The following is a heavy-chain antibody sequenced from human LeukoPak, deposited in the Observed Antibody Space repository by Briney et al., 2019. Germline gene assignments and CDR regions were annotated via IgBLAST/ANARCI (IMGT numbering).Heavy chain of an antibody. J-gene: IGHJ6*02. V-gene: IGHV1-69*04. CDR2: IIPIGDLR. Sequence: GASVKVSCKASGGTFSNYAISWVRQAPGQGLEWMGRIIPIGDLRTYAQKFQGRVTITADKSTSTAYMELSSLRSEDTAVYYCARATRIPLYSSSSGNKRIYYYYGMDVWGQGTTVTVSS. CDR1: GGTFSNYA. D-gene: IGHD6-6*01. CDR3: ARATRIPLYSSSSGNKRIYYYYGMDV.